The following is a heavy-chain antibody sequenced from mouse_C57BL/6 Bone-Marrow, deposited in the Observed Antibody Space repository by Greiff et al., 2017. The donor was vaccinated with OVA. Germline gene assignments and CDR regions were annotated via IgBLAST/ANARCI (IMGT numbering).Heavy chain of an antibody. V-gene: IGHV1-64*01. CDR2: IHPNSGST. CDR1: GYNFTSYW. Sequence: QVQLQQPGAELVKPGASVKLSCKASGYNFTSYWMHWVKQRPGQGLEWIGMIHPNSGSTNYNEKFKSKATLTVDKSSRTAYMQISSLTSDDSAVYYCARSARGYCNFGVYWYFDVWGTGTTVTVSS. D-gene: IGHD2-1*01. CDR3: ARSARGYCNFGVYWYFDV. J-gene: IGHJ1*03.